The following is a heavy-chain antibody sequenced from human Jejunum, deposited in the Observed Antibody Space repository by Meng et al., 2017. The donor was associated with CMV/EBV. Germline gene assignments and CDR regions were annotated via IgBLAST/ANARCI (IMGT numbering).Heavy chain of an antibody. D-gene: IGHD1-26*01. CDR2: IDASSNYI. V-gene: IGHV3-21*06. CDR1: GFAFSTYA. Sequence: SGFAFSTYAMNWVRQAPGKGLEWVSSIDASSNYIYYADSVKGRFTISRDNAKNLLYLQMNSLRADDMAVYYCVRDLVAATAPNNWGQGTRVTVSS. CDR3: VRDLVAATAPNN. J-gene: IGHJ4*02.